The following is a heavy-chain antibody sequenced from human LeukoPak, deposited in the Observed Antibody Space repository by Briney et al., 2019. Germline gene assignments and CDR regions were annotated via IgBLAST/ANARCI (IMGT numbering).Heavy chain of an antibody. CDR3: ATTWGISSPGDD. V-gene: IGHV1-2*02. D-gene: IGHD3-16*01. CDR2: INPNSGGT. Sequence: EASVKVSCKASGYTFTGYYMHWVRQAPGQGLEWMGWINPNSGGTNYAQKFQGRVTMTRDTSISTAYMELSRLRSDDTAVYYCATTWGISSPGDDWGQGTLVTVSS. J-gene: IGHJ4*02. CDR1: GYTFTGYY.